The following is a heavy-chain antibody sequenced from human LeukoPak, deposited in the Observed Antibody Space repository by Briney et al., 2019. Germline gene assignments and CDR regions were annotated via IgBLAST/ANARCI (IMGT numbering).Heavy chain of an antibody. CDR1: GFALSTYT. J-gene: IGHJ3*02. V-gene: IGHV3-48*04. CDR3: ARTFYYDGSGYWKAFDI. D-gene: IGHD3-22*01. Sequence: GGSLRLSCVASGFALSTYTMSWVRQAPGKGLEWLSSISGSGKSMYYADSLKGRFNISRDDAKNSLFLLLNSLRAEDTAVFYCARTFYYDGSGYWKAFDIWGQGTLVTVSS. CDR2: ISGSGKSM.